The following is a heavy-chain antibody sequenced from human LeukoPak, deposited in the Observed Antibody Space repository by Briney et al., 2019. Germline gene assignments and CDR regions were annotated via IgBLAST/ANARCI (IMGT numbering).Heavy chain of an antibody. J-gene: IGHJ6*03. CDR2: ISGSGGST. V-gene: IGHV3-23*01. Sequence: GGSLRLSCAASGFTFSSYAMSWVRQAPGKGLEWVSAISGSGGSTYYADSVKGRFTISRDNSKNTLYLQMNSLRAEDTAVYYCASSGGYCSSTSCYRSYYYYMDVWGKGTTVTVSS. CDR3: ASSGGYCSSTSCYRSYYYYMDV. CDR1: GFTFSSYA. D-gene: IGHD2-2*02.